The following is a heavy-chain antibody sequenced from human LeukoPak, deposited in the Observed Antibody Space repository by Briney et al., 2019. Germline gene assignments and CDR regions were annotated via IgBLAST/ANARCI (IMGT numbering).Heavy chain of an antibody. CDR1: GGSISSYY. J-gene: IGHJ5*02. Sequence: SETLSLTCTVSGGSISSYYWSWIRQPPGKGLEWIGYIYYSGSTNYNPSLKSRVTISVDTSKNQFSLKLSSVTAADTAVYYCARFHCSGGSCYWSNWFDPWGQGTLVTVSS. V-gene: IGHV4-59*01. CDR3: ARFHCSGGSCYWSNWFDP. D-gene: IGHD2-15*01. CDR2: IYYSGST.